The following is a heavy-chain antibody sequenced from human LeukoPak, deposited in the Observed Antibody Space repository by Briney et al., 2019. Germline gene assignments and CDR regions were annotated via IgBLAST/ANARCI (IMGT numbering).Heavy chain of an antibody. J-gene: IGHJ4*02. CDR3: ARGGHDYGDWAPRPFDY. CDR1: GGSISSGYY. D-gene: IGHD4-17*01. V-gene: IGHV4-38-2*02. CDR2: IYHSGST. Sequence: SSETLSLTCTVSGGSISSGYYWGWIRPPPGKGLEWIGSIYHSGSTYYNPSLKSRVTISVDTSKNQFSLKLSSVTAADTAVYYCARGGHDYGDWAPRPFDYWGQGTLVTVSS.